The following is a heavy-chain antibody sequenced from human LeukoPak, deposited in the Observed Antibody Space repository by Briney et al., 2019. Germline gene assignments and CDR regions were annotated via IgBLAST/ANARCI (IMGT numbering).Heavy chain of an antibody. CDR2: ISASGGQS. Sequence: PGGSLRLSCAASGFTFNNYAMSWVRQAPGKGLEWVAGISASGGQSYYPDSVKGRFAISRDSSKNTLYLEMNSLKVEDTAIYYCAKDDSRTLDHFDYWGQGTMVTVSS. J-gene: IGHJ4*02. D-gene: IGHD3-22*01. CDR3: AKDDSRTLDHFDY. CDR1: GFTFNNYA. V-gene: IGHV3-23*01.